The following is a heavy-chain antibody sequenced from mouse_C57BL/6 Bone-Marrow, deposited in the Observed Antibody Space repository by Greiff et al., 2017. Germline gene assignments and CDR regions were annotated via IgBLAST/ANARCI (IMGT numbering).Heavy chain of an antibody. D-gene: IGHD1-1*01. CDR2: INPGSGGT. CDR3: ARAPYYYGSSYPAWFAY. Sequence: QVQLQQSGAELVRPGTSVKVSCKASGYAFTNYLIEWVKQRPGQGLAWIGVINPGSGGTNYNEKFKGKATLTADKSSSTAYMQLSSLTSEDSAVYFCARAPYYYGSSYPAWFAYWGQGTLVTVSA. V-gene: IGHV1-54*01. CDR1: GYAFTNYL. J-gene: IGHJ3*01.